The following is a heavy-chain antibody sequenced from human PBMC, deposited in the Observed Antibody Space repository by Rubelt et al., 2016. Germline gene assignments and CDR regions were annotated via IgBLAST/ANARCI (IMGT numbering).Heavy chain of an antibody. D-gene: IGHD3-9*01. CDR3: ARDPKGVLYFDRGPYYYGMDL. V-gene: IGHV1-69*06. CDR1: GGTFSTYP. J-gene: IGHJ6*02. Sequence: QVQLVQSGAEVKNPGSSVKVSCTASGGTFSTYPISWVRQAPGQGLEWMGGIIPLFGTSHYPQKFQGRVTITAEKSTSTAYMELSSLRSEDTAVYYCARDPKGVLYFDRGPYYYGMDLWGQGTTVTVSS. CDR2: IIPLFGTS.